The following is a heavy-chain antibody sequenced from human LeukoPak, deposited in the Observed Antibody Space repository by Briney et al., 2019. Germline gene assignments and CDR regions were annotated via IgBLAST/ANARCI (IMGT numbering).Heavy chain of an antibody. D-gene: IGHD2-8*02. CDR1: GGSISSYY. J-gene: IGHJ3*02. CDR2: IYYSGST. V-gene: IGHV4-59*01. Sequence: SETLSLTCTVSGGSISSYYWSWIRQPPGKGLEWIGYIYYSGSTNYNPSFKSRVTISVDTSKNQFSLKLSSVTAADTAVYYCARDPYWDDAFDIWGQGTMVTVSS. CDR3: ARDPYWDDAFDI.